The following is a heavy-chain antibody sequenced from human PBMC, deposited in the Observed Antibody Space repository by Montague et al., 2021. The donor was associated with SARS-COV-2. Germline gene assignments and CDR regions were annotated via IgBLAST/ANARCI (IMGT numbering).Heavy chain of an antibody. CDR1: GFTFSSYE. J-gene: IGHJ3*02. V-gene: IGHV3-48*03. D-gene: IGHD3-10*01. CDR2: ISSGSAK. CDR3: ARGGSVIMVRGLIADVFDI. Sequence: SLRLSCAASGFTFSSYEMNWVRQAPGKGLEWVSYISSGSAKYYAXSVKGRFTISRDNAKNSLYLQMNSLRAEDTAVYYCARGGSVIMVRGLIADVFDIWGQGTMVTVSS.